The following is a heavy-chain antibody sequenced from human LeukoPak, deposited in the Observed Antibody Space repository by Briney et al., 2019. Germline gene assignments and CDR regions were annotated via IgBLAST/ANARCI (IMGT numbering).Heavy chain of an antibody. J-gene: IGHJ6*02. CDR1: GGSISSYY. V-gene: IGHV4-59*01. CDR3: ARVSRYYYDSSGYYGRSDYYGMDV. Sequence: SETLSLTCTVSGGSISSYYWSWIRQPPGKGLEWIGYIYYSGSTNYNPSLKSRVTISVDTSKNQFPLKLSSVTAADTAVYYCARVSRYYYDSSGYYGRSDYYGMDVWGQGTTVTVSS. D-gene: IGHD3-22*01. CDR2: IYYSGST.